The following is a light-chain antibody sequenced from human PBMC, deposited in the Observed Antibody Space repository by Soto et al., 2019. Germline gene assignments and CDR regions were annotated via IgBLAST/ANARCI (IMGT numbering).Light chain of an antibody. Sequence: DIQMTQSPSSLSASVGDRVTLTCRASQSISKYLNWYQVKSGKGPKLLIYGTSTLQSGVPSRFSGSGSGTHSTLTISNLQPEDFAVYYCQQGYSPLLSFGGGTRVEIK. CDR2: GTS. CDR3: QQGYSPLLS. CDR1: QSISKY. J-gene: IGKJ4*01. V-gene: IGKV1-39*01.